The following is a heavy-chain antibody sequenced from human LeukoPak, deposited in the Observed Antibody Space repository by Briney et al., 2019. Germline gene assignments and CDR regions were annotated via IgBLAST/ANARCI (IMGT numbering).Heavy chain of an antibody. CDR3: AKVSSSWSRDVAFDI. D-gene: IGHD6-6*01. CDR1: GFTFSSYW. V-gene: IGHV3-7*03. CDR2: IKQDGSEK. J-gene: IGHJ3*02. Sequence: GGSLRLSCAASGFTFSSYWMSWVRQAPGKGLEWVANIKQDGSEKYYVDSVKGRFTISRDNAKNSLYLQMNSLRAEDMALYYCAKVSSSWSRDVAFDIWGQGTMVTVSS.